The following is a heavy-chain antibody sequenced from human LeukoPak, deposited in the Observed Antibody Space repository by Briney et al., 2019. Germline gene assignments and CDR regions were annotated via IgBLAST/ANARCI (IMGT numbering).Heavy chain of an antibody. CDR2: IYTSGST. CDR3: ARVWCSSTSCYPYRHWWFDP. CDR1: GGSISSYY. J-gene: IGHJ5*02. V-gene: IGHV4-4*07. Sequence: PSETLSLTCTVSGGSISSYYWSWLRQPAGKGLEWIGRIYTSGSTNYNPSLKSRVTMSVDTSKNQFSLKLSSVTAADTAVYYCARVWCSSTSCYPYRHWWFDPWGQGTLVTVSS. D-gene: IGHD2-2*01.